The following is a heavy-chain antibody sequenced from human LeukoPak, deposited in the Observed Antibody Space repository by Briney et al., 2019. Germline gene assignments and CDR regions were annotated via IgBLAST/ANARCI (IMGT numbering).Heavy chain of an antibody. D-gene: IGHD6-13*01. Sequence: PSETLSLTCTVSGGSISSGSYYWSWIRQPAGKGLEWIGRIYTSGSTNYNPSLKSRVTISVDTSKNQFSLKLSSVTAADTAVYYCARVYSSSWYWVDYWGQGTLVTVSS. V-gene: IGHV4-61*02. CDR1: GGSISSGSYY. CDR3: ARVYSSSWYWVDY. J-gene: IGHJ4*02. CDR2: IYTSGST.